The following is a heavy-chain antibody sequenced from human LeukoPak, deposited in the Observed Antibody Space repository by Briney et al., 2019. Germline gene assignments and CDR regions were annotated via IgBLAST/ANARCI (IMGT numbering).Heavy chain of an antibody. CDR3: AKGGITMIVVAHAFDI. CDR2: ISYDGSNK. CDR1: GFTFSSYA. Sequence: GGSLRLSCAASGFTFSSYAMHWVRQAPGKGLEWVAVISYDGSNKYYADSVKGRFTISRDNSKNTLYLQMNSLRAEDTAVYYCAKGGITMIVVAHAFDIWGQGTMVTVSS. V-gene: IGHV3-30-3*01. J-gene: IGHJ3*02. D-gene: IGHD3-22*01.